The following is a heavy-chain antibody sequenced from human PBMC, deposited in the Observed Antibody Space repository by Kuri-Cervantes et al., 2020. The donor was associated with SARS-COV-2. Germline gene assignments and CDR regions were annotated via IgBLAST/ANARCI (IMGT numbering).Heavy chain of an antibody. CDR2: IIPIFGTA. Sequence: SVKVSCKASGGTFSSYAISWARQAPGQGLEWMGGIIPIFGTANYAQKFQGRVTITADESTSTAYMELSSLRSEDTAVYYCASLGDAGDLSPPFDYWGQGTLVTVSS. V-gene: IGHV1-69*13. CDR1: GGTFSSYA. CDR3: ASLGDAGDLSPPFDY. D-gene: IGHD3-16*01. J-gene: IGHJ4*02.